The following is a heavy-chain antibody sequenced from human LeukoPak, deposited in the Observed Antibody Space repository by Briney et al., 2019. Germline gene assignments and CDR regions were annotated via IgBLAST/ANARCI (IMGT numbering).Heavy chain of an antibody. CDR2: IYSGGST. V-gene: IGHV3-53*01. J-gene: IGHJ3*02. CDR1: GFTVSSNY. Sequence: GGSLRLSCAASGFTVSSNYMSWVRQGPGKGLEWVSIIYSGGSTYYADSVKGRFTISRDNSKNTLYLQMNSLRAEDTAVYYCASDSSGWYAFDIWGQGTMATVSS. CDR3: ASDSSGWYAFDI. D-gene: IGHD6-19*01.